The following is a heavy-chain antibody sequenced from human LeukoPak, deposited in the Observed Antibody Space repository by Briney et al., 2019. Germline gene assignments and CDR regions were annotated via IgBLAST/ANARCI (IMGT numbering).Heavy chain of an antibody. V-gene: IGHV3-30-3*01. CDR1: GFTFSRYA. CDR3: ARGRSNDYCSSTSCYIPFDY. CDR2: ISYDGSNK. Sequence: GGSLRLSCAASGFTFSRYAMHWVRQAPGKGLEWVAVISYDGSNKYYGDSVKGRFTISRDNSKNTLYLQMNSLRAEDTAVYYCARGRSNDYCSSTSCYIPFDYWGQGTLVTVSS. D-gene: IGHD2-2*02. J-gene: IGHJ4*02.